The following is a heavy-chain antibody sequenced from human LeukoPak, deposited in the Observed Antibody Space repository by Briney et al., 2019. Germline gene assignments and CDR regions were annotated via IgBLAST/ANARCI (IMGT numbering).Heavy chain of an antibody. CDR3: AKEYDSCGYYSDY. CDR1: GFTLSSYA. V-gene: IGHV3-23*01. CDR2: ISGSGGST. Sequence: PGGSLRLSCAASGFTLSSYAMSWVRQAPGKGLEWVLSISGSGGSTYYADSVKGRFTISTDNSKNTLYLQMTRLRAEDTGVYAGAKEYDSCGYYSDYLSGGTLVIASS. J-gene: IGHJ4*02. D-gene: IGHD3-22*01.